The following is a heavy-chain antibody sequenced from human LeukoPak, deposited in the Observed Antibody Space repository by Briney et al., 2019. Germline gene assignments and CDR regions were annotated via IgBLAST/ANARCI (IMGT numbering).Heavy chain of an antibody. CDR2: IKSKTDGGTT. CDR1: GFTFSNAW. J-gene: IGHJ3*02. D-gene: IGHD3-22*01. Sequence: GGSLRLSCAASGFTFSNAWMSWVRQAPGKGLEWVGRIKSKTDGGTTDYAAPVKGRFTISGDDSKNTLYLQMNSLKTEDTAVYYCTTHDSSGWDAFDIWGQGTMVTVSS. CDR3: TTHDSSGWDAFDI. V-gene: IGHV3-15*01.